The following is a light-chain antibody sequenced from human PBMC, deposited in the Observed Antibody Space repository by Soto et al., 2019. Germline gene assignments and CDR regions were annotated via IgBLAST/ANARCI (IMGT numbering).Light chain of an antibody. CDR1: SSDIGSYKF. V-gene: IGLV2-23*01. J-gene: IGLJ2*01. Sequence: QSALTQPASVSGSPGQSITISCTGTSSDIGSYKFVSWYQQHAGKAPKLMTYEGSKRPSGVSDRFSASKSGNTASLTISGLQADDEADYYCCSHAGDHVVFGGGTKLT. CDR2: EGS. CDR3: CSHAGDHVV.